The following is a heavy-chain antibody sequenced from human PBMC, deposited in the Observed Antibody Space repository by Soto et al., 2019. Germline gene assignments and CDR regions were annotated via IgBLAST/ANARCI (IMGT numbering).Heavy chain of an antibody. D-gene: IGHD6-19*01. CDR2: ITYDATNE. J-gene: IGHJ4*02. CDR3: ARKAVPDF. V-gene: IGHV3-30-3*01. Sequence: XGSLRLSCAASGVSFSKYAMHWVRQAPGKGLEWVAVITYDATNEYYADSVKGRFTISRDNSNNTLSLHMSSLRLADTAVYYCARKAVPDFWGQGTLVTVSS. CDR1: GVSFSKYA.